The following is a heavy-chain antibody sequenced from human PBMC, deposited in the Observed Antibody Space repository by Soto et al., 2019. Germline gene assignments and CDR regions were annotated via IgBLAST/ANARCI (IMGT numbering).Heavy chain of an antibody. CDR1: GFTFSSFA. CDR2: ISDSDGST. D-gene: IGHD3-22*01. CDR3: AKRDISGYSHYYYGMDV. J-gene: IGHJ6*02. Sequence: EVQLLDSGGGLVQPGGSLRLSCAASGFTFSSFALSWVRQAPGKGLEWVSGISDSDGSTYYADSVKGRFTISRDNSKNTLYLQMNSLRAEDTAVYYCAKRDISGYSHYYYGMDVWGQGTTVTVSS. V-gene: IGHV3-23*01.